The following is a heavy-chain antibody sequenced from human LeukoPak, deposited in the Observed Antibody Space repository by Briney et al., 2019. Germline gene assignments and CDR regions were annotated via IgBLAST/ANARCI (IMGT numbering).Heavy chain of an antibody. D-gene: IGHD2-2*01. V-gene: IGHV3-48*03. CDR2: ISSSGSTI. Sequence: PGGSLRLSCAASGFTFSSYEMNWVRQAPGKGLEWVSYISSSGSTIYYADSVKGRFTISRDNAKNSLYLQMNSLRAEDTAVHYCARVSYCSSTSCSHGYYYYGMDVWGQGTTVTVSS. J-gene: IGHJ6*02. CDR3: ARVSYCSSTSCSHGYYYYGMDV. CDR1: GFTFSSYE.